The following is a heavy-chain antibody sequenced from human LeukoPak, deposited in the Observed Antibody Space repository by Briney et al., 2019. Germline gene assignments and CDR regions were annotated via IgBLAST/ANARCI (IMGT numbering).Heavy chain of an antibody. CDR3: ARTYYDILTGREYFDY. V-gene: IGHV4-59*01. Sequence: SETLSLTCTVSGGSISSYYWSWIRQPPGKGLEWIGYIYYSGSTNYNPSLKSRVTISVDTSKNQFSLKLSSVTAADTAVYYCARTYYDILTGREYFDYWGQGTLVTVSS. CDR1: GGSISSYY. J-gene: IGHJ4*02. CDR2: IYYSGST. D-gene: IGHD3-9*01.